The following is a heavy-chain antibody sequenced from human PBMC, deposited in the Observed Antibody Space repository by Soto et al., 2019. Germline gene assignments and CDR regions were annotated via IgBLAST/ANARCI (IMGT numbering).Heavy chain of an antibody. J-gene: IGHJ6*02. V-gene: IGHV3-73*02. Sequence: EVQLVESGGGLVQPGGSLKLSCAASGFTLSGSAMHWVRQASGKGLEWVGRIRSKPNSYGTEYAASVTGRFTISRDDSKNTAYLQMNSLKTEDKAVYYCATRIGTDYYYYYGLDVWGQGTTVTVSS. D-gene: IGHD1-1*01. CDR2: IRSKPNSYGT. CDR3: ATRIGTDYYYYYGLDV. CDR1: GFTLSGSA.